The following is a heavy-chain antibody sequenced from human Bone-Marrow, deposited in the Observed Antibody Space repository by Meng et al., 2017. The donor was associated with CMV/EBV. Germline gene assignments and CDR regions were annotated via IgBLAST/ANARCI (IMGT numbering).Heavy chain of an antibody. CDR3: ARGSSSWYNY. CDR2: ISYDGSNK. D-gene: IGHD6-13*01. Sequence: GESLKISCAASGFTFSTFPMHWVRQAPGKGLEWVAIISYDGSNKYYADSVKGRFTISRDNSKNTLYLQMNSLRAEDTAVYYCARGSSSWYNYWGQGTLVTVSS. CDR1: GFTFSTFP. V-gene: IGHV3-30*04. J-gene: IGHJ4*02.